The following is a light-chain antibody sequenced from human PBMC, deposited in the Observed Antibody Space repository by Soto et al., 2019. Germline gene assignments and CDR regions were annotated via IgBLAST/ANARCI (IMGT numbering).Light chain of an antibody. Sequence: QSALTQPRSVSGSPGQSVTISCTGTSSDVGAYNYVSWYQRHAGKGPKLIIHDVSARSSGVPDRFSASKSGNTASLTISGLQTEDEADYYCSSYAGNYVYVFGSRTKVTVL. J-gene: IGLJ1*01. CDR3: SSYAGNYVYV. CDR1: SSDVGAYNY. CDR2: DVS. V-gene: IGLV2-11*01.